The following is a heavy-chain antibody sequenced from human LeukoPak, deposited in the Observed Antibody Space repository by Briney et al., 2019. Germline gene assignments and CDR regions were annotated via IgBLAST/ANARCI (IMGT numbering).Heavy chain of an antibody. Sequence: VASVKVSCKPSGFSFTDYYIHWVRQAPGQGLEWMGWMNPKSGGTKYAQKFQDWVTMTRDLSVSTAYLELSGPKSDDTAVYYCARETNDDFWSGYSAFDIWGQGTVVIVSP. V-gene: IGHV1-2*04. CDR2: MNPKSGGT. CDR3: ARETNDDFWSGYSAFDI. D-gene: IGHD3-3*01. J-gene: IGHJ3*02. CDR1: GFSFTDYY.